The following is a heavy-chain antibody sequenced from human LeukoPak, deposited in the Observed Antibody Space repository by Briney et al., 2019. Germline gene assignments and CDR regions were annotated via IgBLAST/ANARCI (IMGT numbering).Heavy chain of an antibody. Sequence: PSETLSLTCIVAGGSISSSSYHWGWIRQPPGKGLEWIGSIYYSGSTYYNPSLKSRVTMSVDTSNNLFSLKLSSVTAADAAVYYCARDGRNSYGANAFDIWGQGTMVTVSS. CDR3: ARDGRNSYGANAFDI. V-gene: IGHV4-39*07. CDR2: IYYSGST. J-gene: IGHJ3*02. CDR1: GGSISSSSYH. D-gene: IGHD4/OR15-4a*01.